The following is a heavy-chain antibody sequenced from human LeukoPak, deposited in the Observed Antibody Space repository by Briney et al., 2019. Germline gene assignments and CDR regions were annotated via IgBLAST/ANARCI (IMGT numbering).Heavy chain of an antibody. CDR2: IKKDGSEK. V-gene: IGHV3-7*03. CDR3: ARDRRDYYDSSGYSH. D-gene: IGHD3-22*01. CDR1: GFTFSSHW. J-gene: IGHJ4*02. Sequence: GGSLRLSCAASGFTFSSHWMSWVRQAPGKGLEWVANIKKDGSEKYYVDSVKGRFTISRDNAKNSLYLQMNSLRAEDTAVYYCARDRRDYYDSSGYSHWGQGTLVTVSS.